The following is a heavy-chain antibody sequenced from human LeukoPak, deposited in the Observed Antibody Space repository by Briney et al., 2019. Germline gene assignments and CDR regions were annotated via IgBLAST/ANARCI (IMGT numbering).Heavy chain of an antibody. J-gene: IGHJ6*02. Sequence: SETLSLTCTVSGGSISSHYWSWIRQPPGKGLEWIGYIYYSGSTNYNPSLKSRVTMSVDTSKNQFSLKLSSVTAADTAVYYCARGLYYGSGSYYNPLSTNYGMDVWGQGTTVTVSS. V-gene: IGHV4-59*11. D-gene: IGHD3-10*01. CDR3: ARGLYYGSGSYYNPLSTNYGMDV. CDR2: IYYSGST. CDR1: GGSISSHY.